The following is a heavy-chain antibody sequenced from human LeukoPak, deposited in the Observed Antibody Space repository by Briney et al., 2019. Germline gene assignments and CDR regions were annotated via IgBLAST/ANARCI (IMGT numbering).Heavy chain of an antibody. V-gene: IGHV3-74*01. Sequence: PGGSLRLSCAASGFTLSKYWMHWVRQAPGKGLAWVSRISSDGTTTAYADSVKGRFTISRDSAKNMLYLQMNSLRVEDTAMYYCPSPGDNYAILGLDYWGQGTLVTVSS. CDR3: PSPGDNYAILGLDY. D-gene: IGHD3-9*01. CDR1: GFTLSKYW. J-gene: IGHJ4*02. CDR2: ISSDGTTT.